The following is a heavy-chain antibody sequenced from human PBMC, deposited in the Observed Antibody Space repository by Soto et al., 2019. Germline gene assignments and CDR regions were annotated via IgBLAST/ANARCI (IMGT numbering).Heavy chain of an antibody. Sequence: SETLSLTCTVSGGSINSFYWSWIRQPPGKGLEWIGYIYYSGSTVYNPSLKSRITISLDTSKTQFSLKLTSVTAADTAVYYCARVKYGSGSYLRTFDYWGQGALVTVSS. CDR2: IYYSGST. J-gene: IGHJ4*02. D-gene: IGHD3-10*01. CDR3: ARVKYGSGSYLRTFDY. V-gene: IGHV4-59*01. CDR1: GGSINSFY.